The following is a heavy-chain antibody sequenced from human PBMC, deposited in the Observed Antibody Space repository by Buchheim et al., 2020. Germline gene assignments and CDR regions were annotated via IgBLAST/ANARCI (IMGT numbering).Heavy chain of an antibody. J-gene: IGHJ6*02. V-gene: IGHV3-30*04. D-gene: IGHD3-10*01. CDR1: GLTFSSYT. CDR3: AKFIWAVSDYFYYGMDV. Sequence: QVHLVESGGGVVQPGRSLRLSCAASGLTFSSYTMHWVRQAPGKGLEWVALLSYDGSNKYYADSVKGRFTISRDESNNTLFLQMNSLRPEDTAVYYCAKFIWAVSDYFYYGMDVWGQGTT. CDR2: LSYDGSNK.